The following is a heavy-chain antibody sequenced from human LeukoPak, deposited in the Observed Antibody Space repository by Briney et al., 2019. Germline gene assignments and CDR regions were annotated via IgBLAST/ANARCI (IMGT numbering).Heavy chain of an antibody. CDR2: IYHTGNT. CDR3: AKSNGYGLVDI. CDR1: GGSISSNNW. D-gene: IGHD3-10*01. V-gene: IGHV4-4*02. J-gene: IGHJ3*02. Sequence: SGTLSLTCAVSGGSISSNNWWTWVRQPPGKGLEWIGEIYHTGNTNYNPSLKSRVTISLDTSRNQFSLKLNSVTAADTAVYYCAKSNGYGLVDIWGQGTMVTVSS.